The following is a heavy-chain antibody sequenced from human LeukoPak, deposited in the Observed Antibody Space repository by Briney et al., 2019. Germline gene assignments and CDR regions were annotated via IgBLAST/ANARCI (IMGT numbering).Heavy chain of an antibody. CDR2: IYYSGSP. D-gene: IGHD3-10*01. V-gene: IGHV4-59*01. J-gene: IGHJ5*02. CDR1: GGSISSYY. CDR3: ARGGDYYGSGTYYAFDP. Sequence: SETLSLTCTASGGSISSYYWSWIRQPPGKGLEWIRYIYYSGSPNYNPSLKSRVSISVDTSKIQFSLRLSSVTAADTAVYYCARGGDYYGSGTYYAFDPWGQGTLVTVSS.